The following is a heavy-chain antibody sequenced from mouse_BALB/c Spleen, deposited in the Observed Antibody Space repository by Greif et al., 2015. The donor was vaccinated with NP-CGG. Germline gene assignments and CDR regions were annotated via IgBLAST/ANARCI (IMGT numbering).Heavy chain of an antibody. J-gene: IGHJ2*01. CDR3: ATAYYGNYGTFDY. CDR2: ILPGSGST. V-gene: IGHV1-9*01. D-gene: IGHD2-10*01. Sequence: QVQLKHSGAELMKPGASVKISCKATGYTFSSYWIEWVKQRPGHGLEWIGEILPGSGSTNYNEKFKGKATFTADTSSNTAYMQLSSLTSEDSAVYYCATAYYGNYGTFDYWGQGTTLTVSS. CDR1: GYTFSSYW.